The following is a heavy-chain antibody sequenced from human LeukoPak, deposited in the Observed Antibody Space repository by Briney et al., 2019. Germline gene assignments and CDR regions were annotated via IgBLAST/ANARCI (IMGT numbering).Heavy chain of an antibody. V-gene: IGHV3-7*04. CDR1: GFNFSGYW. Sequence: PGGSLRLSCAASGFNFSGYWMSWVRQAPGKGLEWVANIKQDGSEKYYVDSVKGLFTISRDNAKNSLFLQMNSLSAEDTAFYYCARLALSYYESSGFASWGPGTLVTVSS. CDR3: ARLALSYYESSGFAS. D-gene: IGHD3-22*01. J-gene: IGHJ4*02. CDR2: IKQDGSEK.